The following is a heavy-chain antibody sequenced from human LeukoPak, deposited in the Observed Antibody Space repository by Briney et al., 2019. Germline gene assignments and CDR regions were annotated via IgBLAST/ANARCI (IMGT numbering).Heavy chain of an antibody. V-gene: IGHV3-21*01. D-gene: IGHD3-22*01. CDR2: ITSTSSYI. CDR3: ASWLQYYDSSGYYPTGDDY. Sequence: PGGSLRLSCAASGFAFSTYSMNWVRQAPGKGLEWVSSITSTSSYIYYADSVKGRFTISRDNAKNSLYLQMNSLRAEDTAVYYCASWLQYYDSSGYYPTGDDYWGQGTLVTVSS. CDR1: GFAFSTYS. J-gene: IGHJ4*02.